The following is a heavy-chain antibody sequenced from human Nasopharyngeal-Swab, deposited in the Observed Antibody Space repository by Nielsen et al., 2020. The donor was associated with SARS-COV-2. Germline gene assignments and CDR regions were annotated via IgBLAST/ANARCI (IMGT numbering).Heavy chain of an antibody. CDR2: ISGSGDTT. CDR1: GFSFSDYW. D-gene: IGHD2-21*01. CDR3: AKAPYLRGLDV. J-gene: IGHJ6*02. V-gene: IGHV3-23*01. Sequence: GESLKLSCAASGFSFSDYWMIWVRQAPGKGLEWVSIISGSGDTTYYADSVNDRFTISRDNSKNTLYLQMNSLRVEDTALYYCAKAPYLRGLDVWGQGTTVTVSS.